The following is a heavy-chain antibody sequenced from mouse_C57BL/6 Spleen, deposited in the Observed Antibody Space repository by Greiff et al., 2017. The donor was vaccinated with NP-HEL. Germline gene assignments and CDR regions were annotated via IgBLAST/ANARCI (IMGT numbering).Heavy chain of an antibody. J-gene: IGHJ2*01. V-gene: IGHV1-22*01. Sequence: EVQLQQSGPELVKPGASVKMSCKASGYTFTDYNMHWVKQSHGKSLEWIGYINPNNGGTSYNQKFKGKATLTVNKSSSTAYMELRSLTSEDSAVYDCEREALRIYYGKRDFDYWGQGTTLTVSS. CDR1: GYTFTDYN. CDR2: INPNNGGT. CDR3: EREALRIYYGKRDFDY. D-gene: IGHD2-1*01.